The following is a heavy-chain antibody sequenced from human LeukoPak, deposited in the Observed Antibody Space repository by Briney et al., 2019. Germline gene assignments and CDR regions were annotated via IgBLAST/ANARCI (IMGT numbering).Heavy chain of an antibody. J-gene: IGHJ3*02. CDR1: GFTFSSYW. Sequence: GGSLRLSCAASGFTFSSYWMSWVRQAPGKGLEWVANIKQDGSEKYYVDSVKGRFTISRDNAKNSLYLQMNSLRAEDTAVYYCARDNEAAGIARDDAFDIWGQGTMVTVSS. V-gene: IGHV3-7*01. D-gene: IGHD6-13*01. CDR3: ARDNEAAGIARDDAFDI. CDR2: IKQDGSEK.